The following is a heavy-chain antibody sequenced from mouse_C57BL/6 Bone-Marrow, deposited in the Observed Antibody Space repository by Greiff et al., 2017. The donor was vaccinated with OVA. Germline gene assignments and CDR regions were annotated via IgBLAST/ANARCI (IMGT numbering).Heavy chain of an antibody. J-gene: IGHJ1*03. CDR1: GYTFTSYW. CDR2: IYPGSGST. Sequence: QVQLQQPGAELVKPGASVKMSCKASGYTFTSYWITWVKQRPGQGLEWIGDIYPGSGSTNYNEKFKSKATLTVDTSSSTAYMQLSSLTSEDSAVYYCASRDDYYGRRYIDVWGTGTTVTVSS. CDR3: ASRDDYYGRRYIDV. D-gene: IGHD1-1*01. V-gene: IGHV1-55*01.